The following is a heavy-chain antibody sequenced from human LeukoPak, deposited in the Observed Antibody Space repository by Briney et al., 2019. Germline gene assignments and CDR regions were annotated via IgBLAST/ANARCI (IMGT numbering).Heavy chain of an antibody. V-gene: IGHV4-39*01. CDR3: ARGVTMIVVVIHDWYFDL. Sequence: SETLSLTCTVSGGSISSSSYYWGWIRQPPGEGLEWIGSIYYTRSTYYNPSLKSRVTVSVDTSKNQFSLKLTSVTAADTAVYYCARGVTMIVVVIHDWYFDLWGRGTLVTASS. CDR1: GGSISSSSYY. D-gene: IGHD3-22*01. J-gene: IGHJ2*01. CDR2: IYYTRST.